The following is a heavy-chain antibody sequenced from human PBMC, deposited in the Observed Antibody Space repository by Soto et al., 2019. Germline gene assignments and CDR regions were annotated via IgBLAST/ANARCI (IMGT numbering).Heavy chain of an antibody. CDR1: GFTFNSYF. J-gene: IGHJ4*02. V-gene: IGHV3-30*18. D-gene: IGHD3-16*02. CDR3: AKETIANRSPYDY. Sequence: GSLRLSCEASGFTFNSYFMNWVRQVPGKGPEWVAAVSKDGFNVYYADSVKGRFTISRDNSKNTVYLQMNGLRADDTGLYYCAKETIANRSPYDYWGQGTLVTVSS. CDR2: VSKDGFNV.